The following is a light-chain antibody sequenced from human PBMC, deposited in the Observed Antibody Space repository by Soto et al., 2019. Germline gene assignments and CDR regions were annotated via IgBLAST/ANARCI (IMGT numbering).Light chain of an antibody. V-gene: IGLV2-23*02. CDR2: EVT. J-gene: IGLJ1*01. CDR3: YSFTGVSTSLFV. CDR1: SRDIGTSNL. Sequence: QSVLTQPASVSGSPGQSITISCTGTSRDIGTSNLVSWYQQYPGKAPKLMIYEVTKRPSGISYRFSGSKSGNTASLTISGLQPEDEADYYCYSFTGVSTSLFVCGTGTKVTGL.